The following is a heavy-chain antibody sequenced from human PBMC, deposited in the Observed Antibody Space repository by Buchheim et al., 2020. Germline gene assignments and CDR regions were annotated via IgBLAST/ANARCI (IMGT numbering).Heavy chain of an antibody. J-gene: IGHJ4*02. CDR2: VHHSGST. CDR1: GGSMSGNHW. CDR3: AREVVVVTGLFDY. Sequence: QVQPRQSGPGLVKPSGTLALTCAVSGGSMSGNHWWTWVRQPPGKGLEWIGEVHHSGSTNYNPSLKSRVTISVDTSKNQFSLKLSSVTAADTAVYYCAREVVVVTGLFDYWGQGTL. D-gene: IGHD2-21*02. V-gene: IGHV4-4*02.